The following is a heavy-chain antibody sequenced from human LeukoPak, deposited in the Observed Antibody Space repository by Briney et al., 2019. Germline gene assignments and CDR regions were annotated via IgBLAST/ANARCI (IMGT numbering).Heavy chain of an antibody. CDR3: ALWGYFDSSGRHF. CDR2: IYTSGST. D-gene: IGHD3-22*01. Sequence: SETLSLTCIVSGGSISSYYWSWIRQPAGKGLEWIGRIYTSGSTNYNPSLKSRVTISVDTSKNQFSLNLNSVTAADTAVYYCALWGYFDSSGRHFWGQGTLVTVSS. CDR1: GGSISSYY. J-gene: IGHJ4*02. V-gene: IGHV4-4*07.